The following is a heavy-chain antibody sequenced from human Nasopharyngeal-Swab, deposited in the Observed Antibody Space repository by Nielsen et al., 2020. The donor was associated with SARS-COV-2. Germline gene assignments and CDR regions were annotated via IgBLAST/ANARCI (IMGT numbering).Heavy chain of an antibody. D-gene: IGHD5-12*01. CDR3: AKQNSGDDYEDNYYYYYMDV. V-gene: IGHV4-59*01. Sequence: SETLSLTCTVPGGSISSYYWSWIRQPPGKGLEWIGYIYYSGSTKYNPSLKSRVTISVDTSKNQFSLNLNSVTAADTAVYYCAKQNSGDDYEDNYYYYYMDVWGQGTTVTVSS. CDR2: IYYSGST. CDR1: GGSISSYY. J-gene: IGHJ6*03.